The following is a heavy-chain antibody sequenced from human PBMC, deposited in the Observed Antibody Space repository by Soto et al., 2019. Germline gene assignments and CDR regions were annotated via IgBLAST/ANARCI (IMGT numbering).Heavy chain of an antibody. J-gene: IGHJ5*02. CDR2: MDSDGSIT. D-gene: IGHD2-15*01. CDR1: EFTFTSSW. Sequence: GGSLRLSCVVSEFTFTSSWMHWVRQGPGKGLVWVSRMDSDGSITNYADSVKGRFTTSRDNAKNMLYLQMNSLRAEDTALYFCVTGWSESWGQGTLVTVSS. V-gene: IGHV3-74*01. CDR3: VTGWSES.